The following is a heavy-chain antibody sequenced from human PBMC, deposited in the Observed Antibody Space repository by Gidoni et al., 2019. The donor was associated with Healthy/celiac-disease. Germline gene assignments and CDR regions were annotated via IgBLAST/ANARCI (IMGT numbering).Heavy chain of an antibody. D-gene: IGHD3-3*01. Sequence: EVQLVESGGGLVQPGRSLRLSCAASGFTFDDYAMHWVRQAPGKGLEWVSGISWNSGSIGYADSVKGRFTISRDNAKNSLYLQMNSLRAEDTALYYCAKPQTDERGVVIMGAFDIWGQGTMVTVSS. CDR3: AKPQTDERGVVIMGAFDI. CDR1: GFTFDDYA. CDR2: ISWNSGSI. J-gene: IGHJ3*02. V-gene: IGHV3-9*01.